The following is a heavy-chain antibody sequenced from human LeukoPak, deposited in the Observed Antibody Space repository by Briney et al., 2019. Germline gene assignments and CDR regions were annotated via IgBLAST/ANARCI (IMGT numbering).Heavy chain of an antibody. D-gene: IGHD6-6*01. CDR3: ARSSSIAAPIDY. CDR2: IYYSGST. Sequence: LSETLSLTCTVSGGSISSYYWSWIRQPPGKGLEWIGYIYYSGSTNYNPSLKSRVTISVDTSKNQFSLKLSSVTAADTAVYYCARSSSIAAPIDYWGQGTLVTVSS. V-gene: IGHV4-59*01. J-gene: IGHJ4*02. CDR1: GGSISSYY.